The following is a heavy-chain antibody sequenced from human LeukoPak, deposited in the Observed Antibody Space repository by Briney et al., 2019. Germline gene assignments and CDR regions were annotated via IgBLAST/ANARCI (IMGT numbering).Heavy chain of an antibody. Sequence: GGSLRLSCAASGFSVSSYVMGWVRQAPGKGLEWVSGISGSGISTHYADSVKGRFTISRDKSKNTLYLQMNSLRVEDTAVYYCARAQYSDILTGPSDYWGQGTLVTVSS. CDR3: ARAQYSDILTGPSDY. J-gene: IGHJ4*02. V-gene: IGHV3-23*01. CDR1: GFSVSSYV. D-gene: IGHD3-9*01. CDR2: ISGSGIST.